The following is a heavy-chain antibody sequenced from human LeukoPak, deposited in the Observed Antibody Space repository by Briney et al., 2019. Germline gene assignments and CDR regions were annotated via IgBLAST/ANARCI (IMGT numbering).Heavy chain of an antibody. CDR1: GGSISSSPYY. D-gene: IGHD3-10*01. Sequence: SETLSLTCTVSGGSISSSPYYWGWIRQPPGKGLEWIGSIYYSGSTYYNPSLKSRVTMPVDTSKNQFSLKLSSVTAADTAVYYCARYYYGSGSYYYFDSWGQGTLVTVSS. V-gene: IGHV4-39*01. CDR3: ARYYYGSGSYYYFDS. CDR2: IYYSGST. J-gene: IGHJ4*02.